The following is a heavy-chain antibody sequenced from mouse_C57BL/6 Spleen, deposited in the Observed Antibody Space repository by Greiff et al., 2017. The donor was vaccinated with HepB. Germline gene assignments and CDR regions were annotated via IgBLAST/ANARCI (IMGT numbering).Heavy chain of an antibody. V-gene: IGHV5-6*01. Sequence: EVQLVESGGDLVKPGGSLKLSCAASGFTFSSYGMSWVRQTPDKRLEWVATISSGGSYTYYPDSVKGRFTISRDNAQNTLYLQMSSLKSEDTAMYYCARHYGSSYGYAMDYWGQGTSVTVSS. CDR1: GFTFSSYG. CDR3: ARHYGSSYGYAMDY. CDR2: ISSGGSYT. J-gene: IGHJ4*01. D-gene: IGHD1-1*01.